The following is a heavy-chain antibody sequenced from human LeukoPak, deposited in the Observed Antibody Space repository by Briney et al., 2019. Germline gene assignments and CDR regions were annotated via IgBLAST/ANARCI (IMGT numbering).Heavy chain of an antibody. Sequence: GGSLRLSCAAPGFTFSSYSMNWVRQAPGKGLEWVSSISSSSSYIYYADSVKGRFTISRDNAKNSLYLQMNSLRAEDTAVYYCARERGYSGYDSLDYFDYWGQGTLVTVSS. V-gene: IGHV3-21*01. D-gene: IGHD5-12*01. CDR1: GFTFSSYS. J-gene: IGHJ4*02. CDR3: ARERGYSGYDSLDYFDY. CDR2: ISSSSSYI.